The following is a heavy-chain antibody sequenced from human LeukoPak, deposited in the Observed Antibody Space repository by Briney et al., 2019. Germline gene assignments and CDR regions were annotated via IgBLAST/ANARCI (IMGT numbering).Heavy chain of an antibody. Sequence: ASVKVSCKASGGTFSSYAISWVRQAPGQGLEWMGGIIPIFGTANYAQKFQGRVTITADGSTSTAYMELSSLRSEDTAVYYCASSIAVAGIFDYWGQGTLVTVSS. CDR2: IIPIFGTA. J-gene: IGHJ4*02. CDR3: ASSIAVAGIFDY. D-gene: IGHD6-19*01. CDR1: GGTFSSYA. V-gene: IGHV1-69*13.